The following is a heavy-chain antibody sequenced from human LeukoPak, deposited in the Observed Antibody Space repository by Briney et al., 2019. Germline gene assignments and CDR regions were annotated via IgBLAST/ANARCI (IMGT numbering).Heavy chain of an antibody. CDR3: ASHYGGNPRDWFDP. CDR2: INSDGSST. Sequence: GGSLRLSCAASGFTFSSHWMHWVRQAPGKGLVWVSRINSDGSSTSYADSVKGRFTISRDNAKNTLYLQMNSLRAEDTAVYYCASHYGGNPRDWFDPWGQGTLVTVSS. V-gene: IGHV3-74*01. J-gene: IGHJ5*02. CDR1: GFTFSSHW. D-gene: IGHD4-23*01.